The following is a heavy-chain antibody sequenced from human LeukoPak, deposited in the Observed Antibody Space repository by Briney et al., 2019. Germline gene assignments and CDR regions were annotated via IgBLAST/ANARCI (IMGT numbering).Heavy chain of an antibody. D-gene: IGHD2-15*01. CDR3: ARAFLYCSGGSCYLDY. CDR1: GFTFSSYS. CDR2: ISSNGGST. J-gene: IGHJ4*02. V-gene: IGHV3-64*01. Sequence: GGSLRLSCAASGFTFSSYSMNWVRQAPGKGLEYVSAISSNGGSTYYANSVKGRFTISRDNSKNTLYLQMGSLRAEDMAVYYCARAFLYCSGGSCYLDYWGQGTLVAVSS.